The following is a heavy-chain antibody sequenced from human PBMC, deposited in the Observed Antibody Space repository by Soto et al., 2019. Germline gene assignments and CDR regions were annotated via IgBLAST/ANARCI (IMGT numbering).Heavy chain of an antibody. J-gene: IGHJ4*02. V-gene: IGHV4-39*01. CDR1: GGSISSRNYY. D-gene: IGHD6-19*01. CDR3: ARRDGTGWYYFDY. Sequence: QLQLQESGPGLVKPSETLSLTCAVSGGSISSRNYYWGWIRQPPGKGLEWIGSIYYSGSTHYNPSLRSRVTMSVDTSKNQFSLKLTSVTAADTAVYYCARRDGTGWYYFDYWGQGTLVTVSS. CDR2: IYYSGST.